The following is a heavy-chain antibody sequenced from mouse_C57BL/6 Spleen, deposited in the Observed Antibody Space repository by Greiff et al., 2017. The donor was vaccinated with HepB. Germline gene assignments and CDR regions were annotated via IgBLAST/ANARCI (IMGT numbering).Heavy chain of an antibody. V-gene: IGHV1-80*01. CDR3: ARGGLTFYWSFDV. CDR2: IYPGDGDT. D-gene: IGHD3-1*01. CDR1: GYAFSSYW. Sequence: QVQLQQSGAELVKPGASVKISCKASGYAFSSYWMNWVKQRPGKGLEWIGQIYPGDGDTNYNGKFKGKATLTADKSSSTAYMQLSSLTSEDSAVDFCARGGLTFYWSFDVWGTGTTVTVSS. J-gene: IGHJ1*03.